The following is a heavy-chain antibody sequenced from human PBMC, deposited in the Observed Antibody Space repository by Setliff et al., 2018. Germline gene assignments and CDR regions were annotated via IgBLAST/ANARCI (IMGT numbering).Heavy chain of an antibody. CDR2: ISHSGNT. J-gene: IGHJ5*02. CDR3: ARVLVMGYNWFDP. Sequence: SETLSLTCAVYGESFSGYFWSWIRQTPEKGLEWIGEISHSGNTNYNPSFKSRVTISIDTSKNQFSLKVNSVTAADTAVYCCARVLVMGYNWFDPWGQGTLVTVSS. V-gene: IGHV4-34*01. D-gene: IGHD3-22*01. CDR1: GESFSGYF.